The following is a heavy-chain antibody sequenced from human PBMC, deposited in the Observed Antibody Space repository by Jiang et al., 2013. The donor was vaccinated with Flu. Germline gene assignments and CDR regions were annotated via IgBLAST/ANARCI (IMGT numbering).Heavy chain of an antibody. J-gene: IGHJ6*02. V-gene: IGHV1-69*15. CDR2: IIPIFRTT. CDR3: ARDVGDGDNLGGMGFVNFHGMDV. D-gene: IGHD4-17*01. CDR1: GGTFSNYA. Sequence: SGAEVKKPGSSVKVSCKASGGTFSNYAVSWARQAPGQGLEWMGRIIPIFRTTHYAQKFQGKVTISADQSTSTAYLDLSSLKSEDTAVYYCARDVGDGDNLGGMGFVNFHGMDVWGQGTTVTISS.